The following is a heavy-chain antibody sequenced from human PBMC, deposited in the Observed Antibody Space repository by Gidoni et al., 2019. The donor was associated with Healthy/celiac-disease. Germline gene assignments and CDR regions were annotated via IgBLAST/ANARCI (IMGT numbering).Heavy chain of an antibody. Sequence: QLQLQESGPGLVKPSETLSLTCTVSGGSISSSSYSWGWIRQPPGKGLEWIGSIYYSGSTYYNPSLKSRVTISVDTSKNQFSLKLSSVTAADTAVYYCARTGGPAGCTNGVCYIPYYGMDVWGQGTTVTVSS. CDR2: IYYSGST. V-gene: IGHV4-39*01. CDR3: ARTGGPAGCTNGVCYIPYYGMDV. D-gene: IGHD2-8*01. J-gene: IGHJ6*02. CDR1: GGSISSSSYS.